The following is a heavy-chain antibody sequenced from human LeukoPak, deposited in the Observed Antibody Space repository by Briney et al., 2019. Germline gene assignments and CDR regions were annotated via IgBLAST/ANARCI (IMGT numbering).Heavy chain of an antibody. Sequence: ASVKVSCKASGGTFSSYAISWVRQAPGQGLEWMGGIIPIFGTANYAQKFQGRVTITADESTSTAYMELSSLRSEDTAVYYCAREVSTIFGVAENYWGQGTLVTVSS. CDR3: AREVSTIFGVAENY. CDR2: IIPIFGTA. CDR1: GGTFSSYA. J-gene: IGHJ4*02. V-gene: IGHV1-69*13. D-gene: IGHD3-3*01.